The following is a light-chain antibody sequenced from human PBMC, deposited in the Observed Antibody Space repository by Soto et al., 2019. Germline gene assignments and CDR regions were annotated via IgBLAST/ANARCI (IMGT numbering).Light chain of an antibody. J-gene: IGKJ4*01. V-gene: IGKV3-20*01. Sequence: EIVLAQSPGTLSLSPGERGTLSCRASQSASAAYLAWYQQKPGQAPRLLIYGASTRASGTPDRFSGSGFGTQFTLTISRLEAEDFAVYYCQQYGSSPLTFGGGTKVEIK. CDR3: QQYGSSPLT. CDR1: QSASAAY. CDR2: GAS.